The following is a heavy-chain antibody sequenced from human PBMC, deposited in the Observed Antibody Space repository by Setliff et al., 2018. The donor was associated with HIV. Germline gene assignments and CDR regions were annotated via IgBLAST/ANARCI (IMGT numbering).Heavy chain of an antibody. V-gene: IGHV3-7*01. CDR1: GLTFSNYW. D-gene: IGHD6-19*01. J-gene: IGHJ4*02. Sequence: GGSLRLSCAASGLTFSNYWMNWVRQAPGRGLEWVANIKQDGSEKYYVDSVKGRFTISRDNPKNSLFLQMNSLRAEDTAVYYCAAGSGWRIEYWGQGILVTSPQ. CDR2: IKQDGSEK. CDR3: AAGSGWRIEY.